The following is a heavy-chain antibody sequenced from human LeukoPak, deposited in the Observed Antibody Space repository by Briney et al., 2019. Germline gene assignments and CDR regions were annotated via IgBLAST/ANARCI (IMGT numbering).Heavy chain of an antibody. CDR1: GYTFTAYY. CDR3: ARVPPSAHQLLSSDY. D-gene: IGHD2-2*01. J-gene: IGHJ4*02. CDR2: ISANNGET. Sequence: ASVKVSCKASGYTFTAYYIHWVRLAPGQGLEWMAWISANNGETRYAQNLQGRLTMTTDTSTSTAYMELRSLRSDDTAVYYCARVPPSAHQLLSSDYWGQGTQVTVSS. V-gene: IGHV1-18*04.